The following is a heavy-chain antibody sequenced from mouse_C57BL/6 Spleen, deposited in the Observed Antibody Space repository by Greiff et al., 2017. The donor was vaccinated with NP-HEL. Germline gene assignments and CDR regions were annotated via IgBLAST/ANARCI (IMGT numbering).Heavy chain of an antibody. J-gene: IGHJ4*01. Sequence: EVQLVESGGGLVKPGGSLKLSCAASGFTFSSYTMSWVRQTPEKRLEWVATISGGGGNTYYPDSVKGRFTISRDNAKNTLYLQMSSLRSEDTALYYCARQGSSYGAMDYWGQGTSVTVSS. CDR1: GFTFSSYT. V-gene: IGHV5-9*01. D-gene: IGHD1-1*01. CDR2: ISGGGGNT. CDR3: ARQGSSYGAMDY.